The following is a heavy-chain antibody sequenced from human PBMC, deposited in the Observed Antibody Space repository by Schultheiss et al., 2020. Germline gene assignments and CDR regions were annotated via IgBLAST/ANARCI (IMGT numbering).Heavy chain of an antibody. CDR1: GFTFSTYD. Sequence: GGSLRLSCAASGFTFSTYDMNWVRQAPGKGLEWVSYISSSSSTIYYADSVKGRFTISRDNAKNSLYLQMNSLRAEDTAVYYCARWGDPTGTTCYYYGMDVWGQGTTVIVSS. D-gene: IGHD1-1*01. J-gene: IGHJ6*02. V-gene: IGHV3-48*01. CDR3: ARWGDPTGTTCYYYGMDV. CDR2: ISSSSSTI.